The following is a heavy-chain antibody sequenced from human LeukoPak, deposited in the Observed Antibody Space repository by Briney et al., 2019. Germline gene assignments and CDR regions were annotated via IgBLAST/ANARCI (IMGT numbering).Heavy chain of an antibody. CDR3: MRDAPGSNTGDY. D-gene: IGHD1-14*01. V-gene: IGHV3-48*03. CDR2: INIDGSVT. Sequence: PGGSLRLSCAASGFTFTDYEMNWVRQAPGKGLEWLSFINIDGSVTHYADSVKGRFTISRDDDKNSLHLQMHSLRAEDTAIYYCMRDAPGSNTGDYWGQGTLVTVSS. CDR1: GFTFTDYE. J-gene: IGHJ4*02.